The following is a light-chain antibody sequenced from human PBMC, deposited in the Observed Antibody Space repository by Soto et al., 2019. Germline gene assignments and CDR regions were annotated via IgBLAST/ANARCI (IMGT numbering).Light chain of an antibody. Sequence: DIQMTQSPSSLSASVGDRVTITCQASQDISNYLTWYQQKPGKAPKLLIYDASNLETGVPSRFSGSGSGTDFTFTISSLRPEDIATYYCQHYDNLPTTFGPGTKVDIK. CDR1: QDISNY. J-gene: IGKJ3*01. CDR3: QHYDNLPTT. V-gene: IGKV1-33*01. CDR2: DAS.